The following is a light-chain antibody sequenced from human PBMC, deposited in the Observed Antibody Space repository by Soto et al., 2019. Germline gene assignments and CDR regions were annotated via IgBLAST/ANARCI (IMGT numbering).Light chain of an antibody. J-gene: IGKJ5*01. CDR3: QQHNQWPIT. V-gene: IGKV3D-15*01. CDR2: YIS. CDR1: QSAGNF. Sequence: EIVMTQSPATLSVSPGETASLSCRASQSAGNFLAWYQQKPGQAPRLLIYYISTRATGIPARFSGSGSWTEFTLTINSLQSEDSAVYYCQQHNQWPITFGQGTRLDI.